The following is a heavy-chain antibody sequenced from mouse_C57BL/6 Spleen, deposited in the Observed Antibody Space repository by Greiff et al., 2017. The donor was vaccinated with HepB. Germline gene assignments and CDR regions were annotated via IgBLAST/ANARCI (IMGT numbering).Heavy chain of an antibody. D-gene: IGHD4-1*01. CDR1: GYTFTDYY. CDR3: APLWDEFAY. J-gene: IGHJ3*01. Sequence: EVQLQQSGPVLVKPGASVKMSCKASGYTFTDYYMNWVKQSHGKSLEWIGVINPYNGGTSYNQKFKGKATLTVDKSSSTAYMELNSLTSEDSAVYYCAPLWDEFAYWGQGTLVTVSA. V-gene: IGHV1-19*01. CDR2: INPYNGGT.